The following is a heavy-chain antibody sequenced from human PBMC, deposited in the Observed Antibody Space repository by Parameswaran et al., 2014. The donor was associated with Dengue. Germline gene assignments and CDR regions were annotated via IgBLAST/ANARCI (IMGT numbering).Heavy chain of an antibody. CDR3: ARWKGSSWYGDY. CDR1: LHLYQLW. V-gene: IGHV1-18*01. J-gene: IGHJ4*02. Sequence: ASVKGLLQGFWLHLYQLWYQLGATGPGQGLEWMGWISAYNGNTNYAQKLQGRVTMTTDTSTSTAYMELRSLRSDDTAVYYCARWKGSSWYGDYWGQGTLVTVSS. CDR2: ISAYNGNT. D-gene: IGHD6-13*01.